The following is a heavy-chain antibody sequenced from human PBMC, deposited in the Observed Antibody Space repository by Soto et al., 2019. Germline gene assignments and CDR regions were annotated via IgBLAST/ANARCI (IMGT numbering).Heavy chain of an antibody. CDR1: GFTFSDYY. J-gene: IGHJ4*02. CDR3: ARDLGYYESSGYFDY. Sequence: QVQLVESGGGLVKPGGSPRLSCAASGFTFSDYYMSWIRQAPGQGLEWVSYIGSSDNIIYYADSVKGRFTISRDNAKNSRYLQMNSLRAEDTAVYYCARDLGYYESSGYFDYWGQGTLVTVSS. CDR2: IGSSDNII. D-gene: IGHD3-22*01. V-gene: IGHV3-11*01.